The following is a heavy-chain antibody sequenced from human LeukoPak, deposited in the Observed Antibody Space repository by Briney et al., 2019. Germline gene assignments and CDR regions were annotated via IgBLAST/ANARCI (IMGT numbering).Heavy chain of an antibody. J-gene: IGHJ5*02. CDR1: GFTFRNYW. D-gene: IGHD3-10*01. CDR3: VRGSSGTVVRGVAWAWFDP. V-gene: IGHV3-7*05. CDR2: IHKDGSEK. Sequence: GGSLRLSCVASGFTFRNYWMAWVRQAPGKGLEWVANIHKDGSEKYFVASVRGRFTISRDNAKDSLYLQMSSLRAEDTAVYYCVRGSSGTVVRGVAWAWFDPWGQGTLVTVSS.